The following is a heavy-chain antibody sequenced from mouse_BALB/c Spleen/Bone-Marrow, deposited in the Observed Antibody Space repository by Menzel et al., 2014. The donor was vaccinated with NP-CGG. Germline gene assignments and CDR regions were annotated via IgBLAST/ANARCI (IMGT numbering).Heavy chain of an antibody. V-gene: IGHV3-8*02. D-gene: IGHD2-3*01. CDR3: AGGAGYFVDY. Sequence: VQLQQSGPSLVKPSQTLSLTCSVTGDPITSGFWNWIRKFPGNKLEFMGYISYSGSTFYNPSLKSRISITRDTSKNQYYLLLNSVTTEDTATYYCAGGAGYFVDYWGQGTTPTVSS. J-gene: IGHJ2*01. CDR1: GDPITSGF. CDR2: ISYSGST.